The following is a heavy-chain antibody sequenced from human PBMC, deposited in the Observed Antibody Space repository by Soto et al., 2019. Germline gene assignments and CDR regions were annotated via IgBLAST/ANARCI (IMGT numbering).Heavy chain of an antibody. Sequence: SETLSLTCAVYGGSFSGYYWSWIRQPPGKGLEWIGEINHSGSTNYNPSLKSRVTISVDTSKNQFSLKLSSVTAADTAVYYCAIARYNWNYGSKYNWFDPWGQGTLVTVSS. CDR3: AIARYNWNYGSKYNWFDP. CDR2: INHSGST. D-gene: IGHD1-7*01. J-gene: IGHJ5*02. V-gene: IGHV4-34*01. CDR1: GGSFSGYY.